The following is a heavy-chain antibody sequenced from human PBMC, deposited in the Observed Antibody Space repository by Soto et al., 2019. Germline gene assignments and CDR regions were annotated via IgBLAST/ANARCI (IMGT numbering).Heavy chain of an antibody. J-gene: IGHJ4*02. Sequence: QVQLVQSGAEVRKPGSSVRVSCKASGGSFNRHTISWVRQAPGQGLEWMGGIIPIFGTANHAQKFQGRVTIIADESTSRVYMELSSLRSDDTAIYHCARGWGYDSTDYYYAYWGQGTLVIVSS. CDR3: ARGWGYDSTDYYYAY. CDR1: GGSFNRHT. CDR2: IIPIFGTA. D-gene: IGHD3-22*01. V-gene: IGHV1-69*01.